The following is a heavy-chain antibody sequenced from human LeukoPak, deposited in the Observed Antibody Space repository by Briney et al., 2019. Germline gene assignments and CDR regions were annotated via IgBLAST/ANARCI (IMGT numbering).Heavy chain of an antibody. CDR2: IFPDGQT. D-gene: IGHD4-17*01. V-gene: IGHV3-53*01. CDR1: GLTVNYNY. CDR3: ARANPVYGDFDY. Sequence: SGESLRLSCALSGLTVNYNYMSWVRQAPGKGLEWVSLIFPDGQTYYADFVQGRFSISRDMSRNILFLDMSSLRAEDTAVFFCARANPVYGDFDYWGQGTLVTVSS. J-gene: IGHJ4*02.